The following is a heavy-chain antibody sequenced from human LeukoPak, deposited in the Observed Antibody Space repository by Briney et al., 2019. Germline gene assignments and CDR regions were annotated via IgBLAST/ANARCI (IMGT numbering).Heavy chain of an antibody. J-gene: IGHJ4*02. CDR1: GGSFSGYY. D-gene: IGHD3-3*01. CDR2: INHSGST. V-gene: IGHV4-34*01. CDR3: ARTLDYDFWSGYD. Sequence: SETLSLTCAVDGGSFSGYYWSWVRQPPGKGMEWIGEINHSGSTNYNPYLKSRVTISVDTSKNQFSLKLSSVTAADTAVYYCARTLDYDFWSGYDWGQGTLVTVSS.